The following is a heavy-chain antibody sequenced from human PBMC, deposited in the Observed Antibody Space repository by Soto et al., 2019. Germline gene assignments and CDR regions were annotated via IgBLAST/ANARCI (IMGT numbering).Heavy chain of an antibody. CDR1: GFTFSDYY. D-gene: IGHD5-18*01. V-gene: IGHV3-11*01. CDR2: NTSSGSTT. J-gene: IGHJ4*02. CDR3: ARERYSYGPYYFDY. Sequence: QVQLVESGGDLVKPGGSLRLSCAASGFTFSDYYMSWIRQAPGKGLEWVSSNTSSGSTTYHTDSVKGRITISRDNAKNSLHLQMTSLRAEDTAVYYCARERYSYGPYYFDYWGQGTLVTVSS.